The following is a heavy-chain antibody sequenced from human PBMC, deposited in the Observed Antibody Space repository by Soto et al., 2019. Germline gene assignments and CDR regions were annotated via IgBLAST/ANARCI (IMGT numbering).Heavy chain of an antibody. CDR2: IYSTAST. D-gene: IGHD3-16*01. J-gene: IGHJ6*02. CDR1: GGCVSSDSHY. Sequence: PSETLSLTCTVSGGCVSSDSHYWSWIRQPPGKRLEWIGFIYSTASTNYNPTLMIRVTMSRDTSKNQFFLKLRSAIVSVTAVYHCARFVRSCRGTTSYARTDVCGQGTTVKVYS. CDR3: ARFVRSCRGTTSYARTDV. V-gene: IGHV4-61*01.